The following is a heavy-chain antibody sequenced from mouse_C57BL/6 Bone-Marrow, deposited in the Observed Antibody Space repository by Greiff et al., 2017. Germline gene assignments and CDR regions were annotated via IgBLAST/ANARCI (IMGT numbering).Heavy chain of an antibody. J-gene: IGHJ4*01. Sequence: QVQLQQPGAELVMPGASVKLSCKASGYTFTSYWMHWVKQRPGHGLEWIGEIDPSDSYTNYNQKFKGKSTLTVDKSSSTAYMQLSSLTSEDSAVYYCARGYYGSSYEAMDYWGQGTSVTVSS. CDR2: IDPSDSYT. D-gene: IGHD1-1*01. CDR1: GYTFTSYW. CDR3: ARGYYGSSYEAMDY. V-gene: IGHV1-69*01.